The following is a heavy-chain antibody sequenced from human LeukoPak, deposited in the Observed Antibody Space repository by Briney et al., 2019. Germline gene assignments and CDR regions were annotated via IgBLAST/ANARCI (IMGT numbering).Heavy chain of an antibody. V-gene: IGHV3-23*01. Sequence: GGSLRLSCAASGFTFSSYGMNWVRQAPGKGLEWVSSISGSGLNTYYADSVKGRFTISRDKSKNTLYLQMNSLRAEDTAVYYCARGGYYGSGRYYFDSWGQGTLVTVSS. D-gene: IGHD3-3*01. CDR1: GFTFSSYG. CDR2: ISGSGLNT. CDR3: ARGGYYGSGRYYFDS. J-gene: IGHJ4*02.